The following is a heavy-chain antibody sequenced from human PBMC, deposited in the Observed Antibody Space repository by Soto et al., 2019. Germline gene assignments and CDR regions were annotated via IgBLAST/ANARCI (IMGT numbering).Heavy chain of an antibody. CDR2: INPNSGGT. CDR1: GYTFTGYY. J-gene: IGHJ3*02. Sequence: SVKVSCKASGYTFTGYYMHWVRQAPGQGLEWMGWINPNSGGTNYAQKFQGRVTMTRDTSISTAYMELSRLRSDDTAVYYCASYQDSSGWYDPFDIWGQGKMVTV. CDR3: ASYQDSSGWYDPFDI. V-gene: IGHV1-2*02. D-gene: IGHD6-19*01.